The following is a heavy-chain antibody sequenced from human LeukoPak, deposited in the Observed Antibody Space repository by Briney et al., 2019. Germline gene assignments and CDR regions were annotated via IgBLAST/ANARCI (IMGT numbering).Heavy chain of an antibody. CDR2: INHSGST. J-gene: IGHJ4*02. CDR3: AREAPNVDTAMARSDY. CDR1: GGSFSHYY. V-gene: IGHV4-34*01. Sequence: PSETLSLTCAVYGGSFSHYYWSWIRQPPGKGLEWIGEINHSGSTNYDPSLKSRVTISVDTSKNQFSLKLSSVTAADTAVYYCAREAPNVDTAMARSDYWGQGTLVTVSS. D-gene: IGHD5-18*01.